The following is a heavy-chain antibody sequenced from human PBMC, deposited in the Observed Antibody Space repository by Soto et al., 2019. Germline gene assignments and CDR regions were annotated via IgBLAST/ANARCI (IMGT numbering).Heavy chain of an antibody. D-gene: IGHD4-17*01. CDR3: AKGSPSRVTIIDY. CDR2: ISGSGANT. Sequence: DVQLLESGGGLVQPGGSLRLSCAASGFTFSTYAISWVRQAPGKGLEWVSAISGSGANTYYADSMKGRFTISRDNSKSTYLQMNYLRVEDTAVYYCAKGSPSRVTIIDYWGQGTLVTVSS. V-gene: IGHV3-23*01. J-gene: IGHJ4*02. CDR1: GFTFSTYA.